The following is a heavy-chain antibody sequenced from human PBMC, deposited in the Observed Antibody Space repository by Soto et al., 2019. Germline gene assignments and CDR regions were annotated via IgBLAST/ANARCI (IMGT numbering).Heavy chain of an antibody. D-gene: IGHD6-19*01. CDR2: IYYSGST. J-gene: IGHJ3*02. V-gene: IGHV4-59*01. CDR1: GGSISSYY. Sequence: PSETLSLTCTVSGGSISSYYWSWIRQPSGKGLEWIGYIYYSGSTNYNPSLKSRVTISVDTSKNQFSLKLSSVTAADTAVYYCASAGAGIAVAGTGDDAFDIWGQGTMVTVSS. CDR3: ASAGAGIAVAGTGDDAFDI.